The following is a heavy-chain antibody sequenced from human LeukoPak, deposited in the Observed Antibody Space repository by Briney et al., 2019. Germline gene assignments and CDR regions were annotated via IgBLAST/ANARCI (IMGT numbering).Heavy chain of an antibody. CDR2: ISAYNGNT. CDR3: ARVGAYYYDSSGYYNPPG. V-gene: IGHV1-18*01. CDR1: GYTFTSYG. D-gene: IGHD3-22*01. Sequence: GASVKVSCKASGYTFTSYGISWVRQAPGQGLEWMGWISAYNGNTNYAQKLQGRVTMTTDTSTSTAYMELRSLRSDDTAVYYCARVGAYYYDSSGYYNPPGWGQGTLVTVSS. J-gene: IGHJ4*02.